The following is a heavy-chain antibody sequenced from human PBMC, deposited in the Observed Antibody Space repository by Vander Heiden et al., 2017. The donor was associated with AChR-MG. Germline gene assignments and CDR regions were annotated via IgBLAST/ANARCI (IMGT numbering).Heavy chain of an antibody. CDR1: GYSISSGYY. V-gene: IGHV4-38-2*01. J-gene: IGHJ5*02. CDR3: ASHFGSAAQRFFDP. Sequence: QVQLQESGPGLVKPSETLSLTCAVSGYSISSGYYWGWIRQPPGKGLEWIGSIYHSGSTYYNPSLKSRVTISVDTSKNQFSLKLSSVTAADTAVYYCASHFGSAAQRFFDPWGQGTLVTVSS. D-gene: IGHD3-3*01. CDR2: IYHSGST.